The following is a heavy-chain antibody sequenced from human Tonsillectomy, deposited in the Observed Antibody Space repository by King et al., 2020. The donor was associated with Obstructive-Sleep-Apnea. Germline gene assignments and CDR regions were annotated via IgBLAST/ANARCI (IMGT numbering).Heavy chain of an antibody. CDR2: ISATGGDT. CDR1: GFTFSSYG. V-gene: IGHV3-23*04. CDR3: AKYLRIRYFALGAGMDV. J-gene: IGHJ6*02. Sequence: VQLVESGGGLVQPGGSLRLSCAASGFTFSSYGMSWVRQAPGKGLECVSYISATGGDTYYADSVKGRFTISRDNSKNTLYLQMNSLRAEDTAVYYSAKYLRIRYFALGAGMDVWGQGTTVTVSS. D-gene: IGHD3-9*01.